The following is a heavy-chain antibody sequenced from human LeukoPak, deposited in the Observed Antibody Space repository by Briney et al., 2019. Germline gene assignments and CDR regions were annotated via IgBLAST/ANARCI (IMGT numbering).Heavy chain of an antibody. Sequence: PGGSLRLSCAASGFTFSTYEMNWDRQAPGKGLEWVSYITSSGDIIYYADSVKGRFTVSRDNAKNSLYLQMNSLTAEDTAVYYCAREVAGCGGDCLAPWGQGALVTVSS. V-gene: IGHV3-48*03. D-gene: IGHD2-21*02. CDR1: GFTFSTYE. CDR3: AREVAGCGGDCLAP. CDR2: ITSSGDII. J-gene: IGHJ5*02.